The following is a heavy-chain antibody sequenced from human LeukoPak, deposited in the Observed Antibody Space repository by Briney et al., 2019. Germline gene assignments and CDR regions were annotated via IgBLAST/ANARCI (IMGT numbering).Heavy chain of an antibody. CDR2: INPNSGDT. V-gene: IGHV1-2*02. CDR1: GYTFTGYY. Sequence: EASVKVSCKASGYTFTGYYMHWVRQAPGQGLEWMGWINPNSGDTNYAQKFQGRVTMTRDTSISTAYMELSRLRSDDTAVYYCARADIPNLRVRGRYYFDYWGQGTLVTVSS. J-gene: IGHJ4*02. CDR3: ARADIPNLRVRGRYYFDY. D-gene: IGHD3-10*01.